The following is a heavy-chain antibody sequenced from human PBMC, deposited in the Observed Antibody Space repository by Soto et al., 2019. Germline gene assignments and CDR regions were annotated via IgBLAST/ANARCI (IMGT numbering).Heavy chain of an antibody. CDR3: ARSRHGSGSYTHFYYGLDV. V-gene: IGHV3-30-3*01. D-gene: IGHD3-10*01. CDR1: GFTFISYA. CDR2: ISFDGSTE. J-gene: IGHJ6*02. Sequence: QVQLVVSGGGVVQPGRSLRLSCAASGFTFISYAMHWVRQAPGKGLEWVAVISFDGSTEYYADSVKGRFTISRDNSKNTVYLQMNSLRSEDTAVDYCARSRHGSGSYTHFYYGLDVWGQGTTVTVSS.